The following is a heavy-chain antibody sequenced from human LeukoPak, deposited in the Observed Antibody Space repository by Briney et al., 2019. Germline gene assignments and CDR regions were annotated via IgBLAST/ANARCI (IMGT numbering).Heavy chain of an antibody. D-gene: IGHD3-22*01. CDR3: ARLFYDSSGYFDRAVFDY. J-gene: IGHJ4*02. CDR1: DFMFSSFG. V-gene: IGHV3-53*04. Sequence: GGSLRLSCAASDFMFSSFGMNWVRQAPGKGLEWVSVIYSGGSTYYADAVKGRFTISRHNSKNTLYLQMNSLRAEDTAVYYCARLFYDSSGYFDRAVFDYWGQGTLVTVSS. CDR2: IYSGGST.